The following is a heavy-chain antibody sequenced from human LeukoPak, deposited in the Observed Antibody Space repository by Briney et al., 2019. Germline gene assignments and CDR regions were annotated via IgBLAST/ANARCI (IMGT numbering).Heavy chain of an antibody. V-gene: IGHV1-69*04. CDR3: ARPIHNYNWNFHYYYYGMDV. CDR2: IIPSLGIA. Sequence: SVTVSCKASGGTFSSYAISWVRQAPGQGLEWMGRIIPSLGIANYAQKFQGRVTITADKSTSTAYMELSGLRSEDTAVYYCARPIHNYNWNFHYYYYGMDVWGQGTTVTVSS. D-gene: IGHD1-7*01. J-gene: IGHJ6*02. CDR1: GGTFSSYA.